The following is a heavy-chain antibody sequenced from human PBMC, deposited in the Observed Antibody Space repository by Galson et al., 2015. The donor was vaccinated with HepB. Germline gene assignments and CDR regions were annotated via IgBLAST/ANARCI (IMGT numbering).Heavy chain of an antibody. Sequence: SLRLSCAASGFTFDDYAMHWVRQAPGKGLEWVSGISWNSGSIGYADSVKGRFTISRDNAKNSLYLQMNSLRAEDTALYYCAKANTEGYSSSWPYYFDYWGQGTLVTVSS. V-gene: IGHV3-9*01. D-gene: IGHD6-13*01. CDR1: GFTFDDYA. CDR3: AKANTEGYSSSWPYYFDY. CDR2: ISWNSGSI. J-gene: IGHJ4*02.